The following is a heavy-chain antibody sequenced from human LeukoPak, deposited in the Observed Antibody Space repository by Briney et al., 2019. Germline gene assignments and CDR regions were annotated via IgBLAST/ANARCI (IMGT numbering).Heavy chain of an antibody. CDR1: GFTFTSYN. J-gene: IGHJ4*02. CDR3: ARDPNSSGWYYFDY. V-gene: IGHV3-21*01. D-gene: IGHD6-19*01. Sequence: PGGSLRLSCAASGFTFTSYNMNWVRQAPGKGLEWVSSITSSSSYIYYADSVKGRFTISRDNAKNSLYLQMNSLRAEDTAVYYCARDPNSSGWYYFDYWGQGTLVTVSS. CDR2: ITSSSSYI.